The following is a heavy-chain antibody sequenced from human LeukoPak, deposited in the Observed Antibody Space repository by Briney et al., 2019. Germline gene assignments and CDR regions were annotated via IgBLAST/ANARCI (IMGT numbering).Heavy chain of an antibody. CDR2: ISHSGGST. D-gene: IGHD2-15*01. CDR3: ARAPYCGGGTCYTLGAFDI. J-gene: IGHJ3*02. Sequence: PGGSLRLSCAASGFTFPTYAMTWVRQAPGKWLEWVSGISHSGGSTYYADSVKGRCNISRDNSRNTGYLQMNSLRADDSAVYHCARAPYCGGGTCYTLGAFDIWGQGTLASVSS. CDR1: GFTFPTYA. V-gene: IGHV3-23*01.